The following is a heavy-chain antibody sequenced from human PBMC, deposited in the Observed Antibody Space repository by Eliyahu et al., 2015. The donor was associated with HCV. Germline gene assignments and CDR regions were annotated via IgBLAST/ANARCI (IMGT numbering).Heavy chain of an antibody. V-gene: IGHV4-59*01. CDR1: GXSIXXYX. J-gene: IGHJ5*02. D-gene: IGHD6-19*01. CDR3: ASGGGGIAVAGTGGWFDP. CDR2: IHYSGST. Sequence: QVQLQESGPGLVKPSETLSLTCXVXGXSIXXYXWSWIRXPPGKGLEWIGYIHYSGSTNYNPSLKSRVTMSVDTSKNQFSLKLTSVTAADTAVYYCASGGGGIAVAGTGGWFDPWGQGTLVTVSS.